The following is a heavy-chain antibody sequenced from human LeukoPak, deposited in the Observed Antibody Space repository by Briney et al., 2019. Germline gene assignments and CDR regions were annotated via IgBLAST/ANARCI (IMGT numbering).Heavy chain of an antibody. CDR1: GGSTSSHF. J-gene: IGHJ4*02. CDR2: IYTGGTT. CDR3: TKATKLLAFDD. D-gene: IGHD6-19*01. V-gene: IGHV4-59*11. Sequence: SETLSLTCTVSGGSTSSHFWSWIRQPPGKGLEWIGNIYTGGTTNYNPSLKSGVTISIDTSKNQLSLHLASVTAADTAVYYCTKATKLLAFDDLGRGTLVTVSS.